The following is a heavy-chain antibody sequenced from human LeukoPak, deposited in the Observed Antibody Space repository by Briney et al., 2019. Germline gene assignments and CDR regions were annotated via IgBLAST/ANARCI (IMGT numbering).Heavy chain of an antibody. CDR3: ARQIRDSSSRRYYYYYYMDV. V-gene: IGHV6-1*01. CDR1: GDSVSSNSAA. CDR2: TYYRSKWYN. J-gene: IGHJ6*03. D-gene: IGHD6-13*01. Sequence: SQTLSLTCAISGDSVSSNSAAWNWIRQSPSRGLEWLGRTYYRSKWYNDYAVSVKSRITINPDTSKNQFSLQLNSVTPEDTAVYYCARQIRDSSSRRYYYYYYMDVRGKGTTVTVSS.